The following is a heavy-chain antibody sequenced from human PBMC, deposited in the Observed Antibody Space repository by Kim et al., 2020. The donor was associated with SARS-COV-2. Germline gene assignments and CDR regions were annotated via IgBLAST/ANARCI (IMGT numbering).Heavy chain of an antibody. Sequence: GGSLRLSCAASGFTFSSYGMHWVRQAPGKGLEWVAVISYDGSNKYYADSVKGRFTISRDNSKNTLYLQMNSLRAEDTAVYYCAKDPLAAVGTWDNWFDPWGQGTLVTVSS. J-gene: IGHJ5*02. D-gene: IGHD6-13*01. CDR2: ISYDGSNK. CDR1: GFTFSSYG. V-gene: IGHV3-30*18. CDR3: AKDPLAAVGTWDNWFDP.